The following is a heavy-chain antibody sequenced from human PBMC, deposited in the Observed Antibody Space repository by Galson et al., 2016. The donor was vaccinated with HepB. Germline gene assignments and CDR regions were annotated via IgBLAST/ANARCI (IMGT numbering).Heavy chain of an antibody. CDR1: GGSISSSPYS. CDR2: ISHSGYT. J-gene: IGHJ3*01. V-gene: IGHV4-30-2*06. Sequence: TLSLTCTVSGGSISSSPYSWSWIRQSLGKGLEWIGYISHSGYTHYNPPLKSRVALSGDTSKNQFSLKLRSVTTADTAVYYCARGYDSSGYYYGSDAFDLWGLGTMVTVSS. CDR3: ARGYDSSGYYYGSDAFDL. D-gene: IGHD3-22*01.